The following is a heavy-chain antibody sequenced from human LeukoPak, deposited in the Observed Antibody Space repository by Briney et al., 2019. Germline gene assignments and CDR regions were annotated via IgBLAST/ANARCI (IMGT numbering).Heavy chain of an antibody. CDR1: GFSVSRYW. CDR3: TSKDGDFDY. J-gene: IGHJ4*02. D-gene: IGHD4-17*01. CDR2: IKQDGSEK. Sequence: PGGSLRLSCAASGFSVSRYWMSWVRQAPGEGLEWVANIKQDGSEKYYVDSVKCRFTISRDNAKNSLYLQMNSLKTEDTAVYYCTSKDGDFDYWGQGTLVTVSS. V-gene: IGHV3-7*03.